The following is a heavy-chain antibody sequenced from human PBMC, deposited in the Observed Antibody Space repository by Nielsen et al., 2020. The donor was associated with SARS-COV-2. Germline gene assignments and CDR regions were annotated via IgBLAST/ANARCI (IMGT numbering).Heavy chain of an antibody. CDR1: GGSFSGYY. CDR2: INHSGST. V-gene: IGHV4-34*01. J-gene: IGHJ5*02. D-gene: IGHD2-21*02. Sequence: SETLSLTCAVYGGSFSGYYWSWIRQPPGKGLGWIGEINHSGSTNYNPSLKSRVTISVDTSKNQFSLKLSSGTGADTAVYYCARAYWGGDCYSDWFDPWGQGTLVTVSS. CDR3: ARAYWGGDCYSDWFDP.